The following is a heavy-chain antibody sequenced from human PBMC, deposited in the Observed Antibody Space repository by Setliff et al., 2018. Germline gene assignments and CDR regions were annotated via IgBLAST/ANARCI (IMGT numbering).Heavy chain of an antibody. V-gene: IGHV4-59*01. CDR2: IYYSGST. D-gene: IGHD4-4*01. CDR1: GGPISSYY. J-gene: IGHJ6*02. Sequence: SETLSLTCTVSGGPISSYYWSWIRQPPGKGLEWIGYIYYSGSTNYNPSLKSRVTISVDTSKNQFSLKLSSVTAADTAVYYCARGTMTTVTTWGQGTTVTGSS. CDR3: ARGTMTTVTT.